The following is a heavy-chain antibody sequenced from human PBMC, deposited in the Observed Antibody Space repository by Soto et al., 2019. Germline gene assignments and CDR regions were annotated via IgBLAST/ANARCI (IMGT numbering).Heavy chain of an antibody. J-gene: IGHJ6*02. CDR1: GGSISSYY. CDR2: IYYSGST. CDR3: ARFRFLEWLAHYYYYGMDV. Sequence: SETLSLTCTVSGGSISSYYWSWIRQPPGKGLEWIGYIYYSGSTNYNPSLKSRVTISVDTSKNQFSLKLSSVTAADTAVYYCARFRFLEWLAHYYYYGMDVWGQGTTVTVSS. D-gene: IGHD3-3*01. V-gene: IGHV4-59*01.